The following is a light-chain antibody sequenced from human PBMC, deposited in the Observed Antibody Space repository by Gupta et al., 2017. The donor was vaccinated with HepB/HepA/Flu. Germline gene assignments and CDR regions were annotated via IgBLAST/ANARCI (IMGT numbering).Light chain of an antibody. CDR1: SSNIGNNY. J-gene: IGLJ3*02. CDR3: GTWDTTLSGGV. Sequence: SVLTQPPSVSAASGQTVTISCSGSSSNIGNNYVSWYQQLPRSAPKLLIFENYKRPSGIPDRFSGSKSGTSATLGITGLQTGDEAIYYCGTWDTTLSGGVFGGGTKLTVL. CDR2: ENY. V-gene: IGLV1-51*02.